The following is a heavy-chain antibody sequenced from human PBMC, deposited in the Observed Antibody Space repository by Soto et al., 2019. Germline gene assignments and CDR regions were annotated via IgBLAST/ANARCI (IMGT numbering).Heavy chain of an antibody. Sequence: PWGSLRLSCAASGFSFSSYAIIFFRHSPFKWLEWVSAISGSGGSTYYADSVKGRFTISRDNSKNTLYLQMNSLRAEDTAVYYCAKDPRPTSYGMDVWGQGTTVTVSS. CDR3: AKDPRPTSYGMDV. J-gene: IGHJ6*02. CDR2: ISGSGGST. CDR1: GFSFSSYA. V-gene: IGHV3-23*01. D-gene: IGHD2-2*01.